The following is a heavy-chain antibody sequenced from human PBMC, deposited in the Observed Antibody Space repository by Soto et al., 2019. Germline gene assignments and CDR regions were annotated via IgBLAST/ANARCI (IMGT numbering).Heavy chain of an antibody. J-gene: IGHJ6*02. CDR3: AKDKSPSYGDRENYYYGMDV. CDR1: GFTFSSYG. CDR2: ISYDGSNK. D-gene: IGHD4-17*01. V-gene: IGHV3-30*18. Sequence: GGSLRLSCAASGFTFSSYGMHWVRQAPGKGLEWVAAISYDGSNKYYADSVKGRFTISRDNSKNTLYLQMNSLRAEDTAVYYCAKDKSPSYGDRENYYYGMDVWGQGTTVTVSS.